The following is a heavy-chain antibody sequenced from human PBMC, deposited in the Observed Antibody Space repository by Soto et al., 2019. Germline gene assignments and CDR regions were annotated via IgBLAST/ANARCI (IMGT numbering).Heavy chain of an antibody. V-gene: IGHV1-46*03. CDR2: INPSGGST. D-gene: IGHD3-16*01. CDR1: GYTFTSYY. CDR3: ARVGYVGNSCFGY. J-gene: IGHJ4*02. Sequence: QVQLVQSGAEVKKPGASVKVSCKASGYTFTSYYMHWVRQAPGQGLEWMGIINPSGGSTSYAQKFQVRGTMTRDTSTSTVYMELSSLRSEDTAGYYCARVGYVGNSCFGYWGQVTLVTVSS.